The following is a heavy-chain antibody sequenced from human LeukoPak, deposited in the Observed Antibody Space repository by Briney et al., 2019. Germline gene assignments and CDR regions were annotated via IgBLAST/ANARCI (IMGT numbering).Heavy chain of an antibody. J-gene: IGHJ4*02. CDR2: ISAYNGNT. CDR1: GYTFTSYG. CDR3: ARERGPTYYYDSSGYSLDY. D-gene: IGHD3-22*01. V-gene: IGHV1-18*01. Sequence: ASVTVSCKASGYTFTSYGISWVRQAPGQGLEWMGWISAYNGNTNYAQKLQGRVTMTTDTSTSTAYMELRSLRSDDTAVYYCARERGPTYYYDSSGYSLDYWGQGTLVTVSS.